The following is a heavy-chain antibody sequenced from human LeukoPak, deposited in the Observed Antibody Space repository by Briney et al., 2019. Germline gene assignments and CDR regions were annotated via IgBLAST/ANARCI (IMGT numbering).Heavy chain of an antibody. J-gene: IGHJ3*02. CDR2: IYYSGST. Sequence: SETLSLTCTVSGDSMRSYFWSWIRQPPGKGLEWIGYIYYSGSTYYNPSLKSRVTISVDTSKNQFSLKLSSVTAADTAVYYCARVIVVVPAAPDAFDIWGQGTMVTVSS. CDR3: ARVIVVVPAAPDAFDI. CDR1: GDSMRSYF. D-gene: IGHD2-2*01. V-gene: IGHV4-59*08.